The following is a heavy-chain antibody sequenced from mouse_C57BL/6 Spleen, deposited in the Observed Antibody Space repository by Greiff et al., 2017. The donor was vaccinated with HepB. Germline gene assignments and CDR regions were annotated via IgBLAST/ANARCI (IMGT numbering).Heavy chain of an antibody. CDR1: GYTFTDHT. CDR3: ARGAYLYYFDY. CDR2: IYPRDGST. J-gene: IGHJ2*01. D-gene: IGHD5-5*01. Sequence: VKLMESDAELVKPGASVKISCKVSGYTFTDHTIHWMKQRPEQGLEWIGYIYPRDGSTKYNEKFKGKATLTADKSSNTAYMQLNSLTSEDSAVYFCARGAYLYYFDYWGQGTTLTVSS. V-gene: IGHV1-78*01.